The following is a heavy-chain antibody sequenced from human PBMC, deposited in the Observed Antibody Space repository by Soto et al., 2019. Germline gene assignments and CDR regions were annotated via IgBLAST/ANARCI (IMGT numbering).Heavy chain of an antibody. CDR1: GGSISSADCY. V-gene: IGHV4-30-4*01. CDR3: ARDPRQVFCSSTSCYTHN. Sequence: SETLSLTCTVSGGSISSADCYWSWIRQPPGKGLEWIGYIYYSGTTHYNSSLKSRVTMSLDTSMNQFSLKLNSVTAADTAVYYCARDPRQVFCSSTSCYTHNWGQGTLVTVSS. D-gene: IGHD2-2*02. CDR2: IYYSGTT. J-gene: IGHJ1*01.